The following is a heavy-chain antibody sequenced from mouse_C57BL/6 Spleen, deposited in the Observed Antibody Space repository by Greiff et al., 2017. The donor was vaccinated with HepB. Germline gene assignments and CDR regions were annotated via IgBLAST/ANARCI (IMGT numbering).Heavy chain of an antibody. CDR2: IRNKANNHAT. Sequence: EVKLVESGGGLVQPGGSMKLSCAASGFTFSDAWMDWVRQSPEKGLEWVAEIRNKANNHATYYAESVKGRFTISRDDSKSSVYLQMNSLRAEDTGINYCTLYYSNYDWFAYWGQGTLVTVSA. CDR1: GFTFSDAW. J-gene: IGHJ3*01. V-gene: IGHV6-6*01. D-gene: IGHD2-5*01. CDR3: TLYYSNYDWFAY.